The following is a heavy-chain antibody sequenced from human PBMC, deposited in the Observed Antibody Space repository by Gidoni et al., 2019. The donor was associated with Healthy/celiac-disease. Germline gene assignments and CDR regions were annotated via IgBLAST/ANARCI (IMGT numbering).Heavy chain of an antibody. V-gene: IGHV4-38-2*02. CDR1: VYSISSGYY. D-gene: IGHD3-10*01. CDR3: ARQMSVRGVMVWLYWFDP. Sequence: QVQLQESGPGLVKPSETLSLTCTVSVYSISSGYYWGWIRQPPGKGLEWIGSIYHSGSTYYNPSLKSRVTISVDTSKNQFSLKLSSVTAADTAVYYCARQMSVRGVMVWLYWFDPWGQGTLVTVSS. CDR2: IYHSGST. J-gene: IGHJ5*02.